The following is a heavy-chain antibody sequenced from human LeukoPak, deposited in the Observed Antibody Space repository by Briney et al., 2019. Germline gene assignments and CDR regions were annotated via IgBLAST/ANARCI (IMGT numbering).Heavy chain of an antibody. D-gene: IGHD6-19*01. J-gene: IGHJ5*02. CDR2: IAYHGNTE. V-gene: IGHV3-30*18. Sequence: GGSLRLSCAVSGFTISSHGMHWVRQAPGKGPEWVAMIAYHGNTEYYGDSVKGRFTISRDNSKNTLYLQMDSLRAEDTAVYHCAKDWGSGGWYNYFDPWGQGTLVTVSS. CDR1: GFTISSHG. CDR3: AKDWGSGGWYNYFDP.